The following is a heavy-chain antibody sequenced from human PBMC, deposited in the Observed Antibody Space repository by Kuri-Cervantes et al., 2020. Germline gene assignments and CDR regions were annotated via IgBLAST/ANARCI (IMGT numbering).Heavy chain of an antibody. V-gene: IGHV3-30*02. J-gene: IGHJ4*02. D-gene: IGHD5-24*01. CDR1: GFTFSNYG. Sequence: GGSLRLSCAASGFTFSNYGMHWVRQAPGKGLEWVTIIRNDGGNKYYADSVKGRFTISRDNSKNTLYLQMNSLRAEDTAVYYCARDPSRDGYNYYLDYWGRGTLVPSPQ. CDR2: IRNDGGNK. CDR3: ARDPSRDGYNYYLDY.